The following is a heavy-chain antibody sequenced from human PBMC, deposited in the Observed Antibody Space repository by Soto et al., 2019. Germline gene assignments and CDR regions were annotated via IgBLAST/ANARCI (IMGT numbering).Heavy chain of an antibody. CDR2: ISSDGGNQ. CDR1: GFTLNRFG. J-gene: IGHJ4*02. Sequence: QVQLVESGGGVVQPGGSLRLSCAGSGFTLNRFGMHWVRQAPGKGLEWLAVISSDGGNQYYADSVKGRCTVSRDNSKSGLHLQITRPRTDDSATNYCAKGGAPGHNDSRGPMWFGFRGQGDLVIVPS. CDR3: AKGGAPGHNDSRGPMWFGF. D-gene: IGHD6-19*01. V-gene: IGHV3-30*18.